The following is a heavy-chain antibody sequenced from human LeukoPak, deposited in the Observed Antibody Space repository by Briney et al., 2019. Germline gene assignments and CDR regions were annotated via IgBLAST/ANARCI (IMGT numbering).Heavy chain of an antibody. CDR2: IYSGGST. V-gene: IGHV3-53*05. Sequence: GGSLRLSCVASGFTVSSNYMNWVRQAPGKGLEWVSVIYSGGSTYYADSVKGRFTISRDNSKNTLYLQMNSLRAEDTAVYYCAKEDIGIAAADYFDYWGQGTLVTVSS. J-gene: IGHJ4*02. D-gene: IGHD6-13*01. CDR3: AKEDIGIAAADYFDY. CDR1: GFTVSSNY.